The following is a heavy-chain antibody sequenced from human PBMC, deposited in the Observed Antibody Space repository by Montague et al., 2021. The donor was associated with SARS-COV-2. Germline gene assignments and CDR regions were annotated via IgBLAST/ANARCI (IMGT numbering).Heavy chain of an antibody. CDR2: ISSSSNPI. CDR1: GFTFSSYS. J-gene: IGHJ6*02. CDR3: ARDRGGSVSSGPYYYGMDV. Sequence: PRLSCAASGFTFSSYSMNWVRQAPGKGLEWVSYISSSSNPIYYADSVQGRFTISRDNAKNSLYLQMNSLRAEDTAVYYCARDRGGSVSSGPYYYGMDVWGQGTTVTVSS. D-gene: IGHD6-19*01. V-gene: IGHV3-48*04.